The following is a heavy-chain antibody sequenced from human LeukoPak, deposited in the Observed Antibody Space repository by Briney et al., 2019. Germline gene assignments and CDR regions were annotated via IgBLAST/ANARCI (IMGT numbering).Heavy chain of an antibody. V-gene: IGHV1-69*13. Sequence: SVKVSCKASGGTFSSYAISWVRQAPGQGLEWMGGIIPIFGTANYAQKFQGRVTITADESTSTAYMELSSLRSEDTAVYYCARGILRQIRLFDYWGQGTLVTVSS. D-gene: IGHD3-10*01. CDR1: GGTFSSYA. J-gene: IGHJ4*02. CDR2: IIPIFGTA. CDR3: ARGILRQIRLFDY.